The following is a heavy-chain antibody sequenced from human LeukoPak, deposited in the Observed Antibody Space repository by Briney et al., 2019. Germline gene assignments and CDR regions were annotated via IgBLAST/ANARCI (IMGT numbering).Heavy chain of an antibody. CDR2: SNPNSGGT. Sequence: GASVKVSCKASGYTFTGYYMHWVRQAPGQGLEWMGWSNPNSGGTNYAQKFQGRVTMTKDTSISTAYMELSRLRSDDTAVYYCARVRSSSWLRTVWYSSGWEEYNWFDPWGQGTLVTVSS. CDR1: GYTFTGYY. J-gene: IGHJ5*02. CDR3: ARVRSSSWLRTVWYSSGWEEYNWFDP. D-gene: IGHD6-19*01. V-gene: IGHV1-2*02.